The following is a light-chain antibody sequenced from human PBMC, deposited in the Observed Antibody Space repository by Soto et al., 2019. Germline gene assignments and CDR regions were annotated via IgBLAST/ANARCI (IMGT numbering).Light chain of an antibody. CDR3: SSYTTRTTLYV. Sequence: QSALTQPPSASGSPGQSVTISCTGTSSDVGSYNYVSWYQLHPGKAPKLMIYEVSNRPSGVSNRFSGSKSGDTASLTISGLQAEDEADYYCSSYTTRTTLYVFGTGTKVTVL. J-gene: IGLJ1*01. CDR1: SSDVGSYNY. V-gene: IGLV2-14*01. CDR2: EVS.